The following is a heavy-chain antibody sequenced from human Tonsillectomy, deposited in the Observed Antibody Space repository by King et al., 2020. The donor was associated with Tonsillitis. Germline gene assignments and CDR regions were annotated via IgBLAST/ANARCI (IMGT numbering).Heavy chain of an antibody. V-gene: IGHV3-7*01. D-gene: IGHD6-19*01. CDR2: INPDGSEK. CDR1: GFTFSSSW. J-gene: IGHJ4*02. CDR3: VRRCGSGWPFGS. Sequence: VQLVESGGGLVQPGGSLRLSCAASGFTFSSSWMNWVRQAPGKGLEWVANINPDGSEKNYVDSVKGRFTISRDNAKNSLYLQMNSLRAEDTAVFYCVRRCGSGWPFGSWGQGTLVTVSS.